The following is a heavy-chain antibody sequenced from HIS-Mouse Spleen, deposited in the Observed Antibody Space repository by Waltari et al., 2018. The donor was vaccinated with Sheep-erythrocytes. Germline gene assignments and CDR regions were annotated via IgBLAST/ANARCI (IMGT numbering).Heavy chain of an antibody. CDR3: AGCIAVYGMDV. CDR2: IISSSSYI. J-gene: IGHJ6*02. V-gene: IGHV3-21*01. Sequence: EVQLVESGGGLVKPGGSLRLSCAASGFTFSSYSMNWVRQAPGNGLEWVSSIISSSSYIYYADSVKGRFTISRDNAKNSLYLQMNSLRAEDTAVYYCAGCIAVYGMDVWGQGTTVTVSS. CDR1: GFTFSSYS. D-gene: IGHD6-19*01.